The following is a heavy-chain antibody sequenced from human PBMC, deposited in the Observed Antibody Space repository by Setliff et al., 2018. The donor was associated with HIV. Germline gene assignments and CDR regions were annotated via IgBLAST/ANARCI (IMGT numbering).Heavy chain of an antibody. CDR1: GYSFTTYW. Sequence: GESLTLSCKGSGYSFTTYWIGWVRQMPGKGLEWMGIIYPYDSDTRYNPSFQGHVTISADKSISTAYVQWSGLKASDTAIYYCARRPYYDSWSGHQAFDVWGQGTMVTVSS. CDR2: IYPYDSDT. V-gene: IGHV5-51*01. CDR3: ARRPYYDSWSGHQAFDV. D-gene: IGHD3-3*01. J-gene: IGHJ3*01.